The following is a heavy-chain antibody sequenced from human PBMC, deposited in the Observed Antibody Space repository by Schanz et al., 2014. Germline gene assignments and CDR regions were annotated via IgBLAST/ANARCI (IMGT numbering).Heavy chain of an antibody. Sequence: VQLEQSGAEVKKPGSSVKVSCTASGGTFSSYTISWIRQAPGQGLEWMGRIIPVLAIADYAQRFHSRVSITADTSTNTAYMELSSLTSEDTAVHYCARGRGFYDYWGQGTLVTVSS. V-gene: IGHV1-69*02. J-gene: IGHJ4*02. CDR1: GGTFSSYT. CDR3: ARGRGFYDY. D-gene: IGHD3-10*01. CDR2: IIPVLAIA.